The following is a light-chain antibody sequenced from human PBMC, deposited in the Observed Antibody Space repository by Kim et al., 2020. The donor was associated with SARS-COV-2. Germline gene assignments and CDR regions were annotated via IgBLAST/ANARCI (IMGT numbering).Light chain of an antibody. J-gene: IGKJ1*01. CDR2: GAS. CDR1: QSVSSSY. CDR3: QQYGSSGT. Sequence: PGERATLSCRASQSVSSSYLAWYQQKPGQAPRLLIYGASSRATGSPDRFSGSGSGTDFTITISRLEPEDFAVYYCQQYGSSGTFGQGTKVDIK. V-gene: IGKV3-20*01.